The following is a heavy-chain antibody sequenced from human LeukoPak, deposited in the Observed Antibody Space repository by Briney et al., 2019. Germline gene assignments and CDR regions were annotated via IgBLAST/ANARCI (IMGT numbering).Heavy chain of an antibody. V-gene: IGHV3-9*01. Sequence: PGGSLRLSCAASGFTFGDYAMHWVRHAPGKGLEWVSGISWNSGSRAYADSVKGRFTISRDNAKNSLYLQMNSLRAEDTALYYCAKGRFLEWSHDAFDIWGQGTMVTVSS. J-gene: IGHJ3*02. CDR1: GFTFGDYA. D-gene: IGHD3-3*01. CDR2: ISWNSGSR. CDR3: AKGRFLEWSHDAFDI.